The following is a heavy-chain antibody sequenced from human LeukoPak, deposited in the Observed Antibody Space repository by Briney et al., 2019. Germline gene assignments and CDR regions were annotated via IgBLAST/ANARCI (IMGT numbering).Heavy chain of an antibody. V-gene: IGHV1-18*04. J-gene: IGHJ4*02. CDR1: GYTFTSYY. CDR2: ISNHNVNT. D-gene: IGHD1-26*01. Sequence: ASVKVSCKASGYTFTSYYMHWVRQAPGQGLEWMGWISNHNVNTNSAQKLQGRVTITKDTSTSTAYLDLQSLRSDDTAIYYCARHGNALTHSEYFDYWGQGTLITVSS. CDR3: ARHGNALTHSEYFDY.